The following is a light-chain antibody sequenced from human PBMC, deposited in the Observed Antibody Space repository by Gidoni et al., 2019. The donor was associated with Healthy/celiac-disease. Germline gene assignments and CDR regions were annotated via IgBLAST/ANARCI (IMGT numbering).Light chain of an antibody. CDR2: AAS. V-gene: IGKV1-39*01. CDR3: QQSYSTPRMYT. Sequence: DNQMTQSPSALSESVGARVTITCRASQIISSYLNWYQQKPGKTPKLLIYAASSLQSGVPSRFSGSGSGTDFTLTISSLQPEEFATYYCQQSYSTPRMYTFGQGTKLEIK. J-gene: IGKJ2*01. CDR1: QIISSY.